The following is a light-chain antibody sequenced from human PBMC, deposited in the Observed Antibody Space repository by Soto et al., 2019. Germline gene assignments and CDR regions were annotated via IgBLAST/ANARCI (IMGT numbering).Light chain of an antibody. V-gene: IGLV2-14*01. CDR2: EVS. CDR3: SSYTSSSVV. J-gene: IGLJ2*01. CDR1: SSDVGGYNY. Sequence: QSALTQPASVSGSPGQSITLSFSGTSSDVGGYNYVSWYQQHPGKAPQLMIYEVSNRPSGVSNRFSGSKSGNTASLTNSGVHAEDEADYYCSSYTSSSVVFAGGTKPTVL.